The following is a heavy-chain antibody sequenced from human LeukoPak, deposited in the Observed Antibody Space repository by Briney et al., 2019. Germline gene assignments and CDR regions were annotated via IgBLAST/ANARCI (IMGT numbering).Heavy chain of an antibody. CDR1: GGSISSGGYY. Sequence: SQTLSLTCTVSGGSISSGGYYWSWIRQHPGKGLEWIGYIYYSGSTYYNPSLKSRVTISVDTSKNQFSLKLSSPAAADPAVYYCARAPMAITTSAFPDAFDFWGQGTMVTVSS. CDR3: ARAPMAITTSAFPDAFDF. CDR2: IYYSGST. J-gene: IGHJ3*01. V-gene: IGHV4-31*03. D-gene: IGHD5-12*01.